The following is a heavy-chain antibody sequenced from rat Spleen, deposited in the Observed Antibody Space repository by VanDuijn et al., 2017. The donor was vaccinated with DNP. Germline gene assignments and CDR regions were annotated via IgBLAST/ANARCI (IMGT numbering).Heavy chain of an antibody. J-gene: IGHJ2*01. V-gene: IGHV5-22*01. D-gene: IGHD1-2*01. Sequence: EVQLVESGGGLVQPGRSLKLSCAASGFTFSDYYMAWVRQAPTKGLEWVAYIRYDGGSIYYGDSVKGRFTISRDNAENTVYLQMSSLRSEDTATYYCASWAPIAPLSTSNYWGQGVMVTVSS. CDR1: GFTFSDYY. CDR2: IRYDGGSI. CDR3: ASWAPIAPLSTSNY.